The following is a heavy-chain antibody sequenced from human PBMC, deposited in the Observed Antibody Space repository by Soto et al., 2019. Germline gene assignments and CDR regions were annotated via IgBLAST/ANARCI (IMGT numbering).Heavy chain of an antibody. CDR1: GFTFSSYG. D-gene: IGHD4-17*01. CDR2: IWYDGSNK. V-gene: IGHV3-33*01. J-gene: IGHJ4*02. Sequence: PGGSLRLSCAASGFTFSSYGMHWVRQAPGKGLEWVAVIWYDGSNKYYADSVKGRFTISRDNSKNTLYLQMNSLRAEDTAVYYCARDSDPSGYYGGTLDYWGQGTLVTVSS. CDR3: ARDSDPSGYYGGTLDY.